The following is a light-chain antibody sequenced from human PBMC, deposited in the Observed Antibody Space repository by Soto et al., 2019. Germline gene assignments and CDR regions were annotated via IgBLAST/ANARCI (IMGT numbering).Light chain of an antibody. CDR2: KAS. CDR3: EQYKSDAWT. Sequence: ASQTISSWLAWYQQKPGKAPKLLIYKASTLKSGVPSRFSGSGSGTEFTLTTRGLPPDQFGTYDREQYKSDAWTLAQGTKVDIK. V-gene: IGKV1-5*03. CDR1: QTISSW. J-gene: IGKJ1*01.